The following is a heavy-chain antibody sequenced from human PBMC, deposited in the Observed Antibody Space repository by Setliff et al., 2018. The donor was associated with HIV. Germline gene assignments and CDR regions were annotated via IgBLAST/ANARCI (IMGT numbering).Heavy chain of an antibody. CDR2: IYYSGST. V-gene: IGHV4-30-4*08. J-gene: IGHJ4*02. CDR1: GGSISSGDYY. CDR3: ARAKEGYGGWYYFDY. D-gene: IGHD6-19*01. Sequence: PSETLSLTCTVSGGSISSGDYYWSWIRQPPGKGLEWIGYIYYSGSTYYNPSLKSRVTISVDTSKNQSSLKLSSVTAADTAVYYCARAKEGYGGWYYFDYWAQGTLVTVSS.